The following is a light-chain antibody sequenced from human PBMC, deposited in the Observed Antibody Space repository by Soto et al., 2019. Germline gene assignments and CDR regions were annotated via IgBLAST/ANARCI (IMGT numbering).Light chain of an antibody. CDR2: GAS. Sequence: DIQMTQSPSSLSASVGDRVSITCRASQSIRSHLNWFQHKTGKAPKVLIYGASSLQGGVPSSFSGSRSGTDFTLTIKSLQPEDFSTYYFQQGFSSPFTFGPWTQGDVK. J-gene: IGKJ3*01. CDR3: QQGFSSPFT. V-gene: IGKV1-39*01. CDR1: QSIRSH.